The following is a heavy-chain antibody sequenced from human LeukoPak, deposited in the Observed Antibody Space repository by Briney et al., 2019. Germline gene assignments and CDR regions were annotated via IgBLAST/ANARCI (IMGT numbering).Heavy chain of an antibody. D-gene: IGHD3-10*01. Sequence: GESLKISCKGSGFGGYWLAWMRQMPGQGLEWMGFIYPSDSETKYSPSFQGQVTLSADKSTNTAYLQWDSLKASDTAMYYCARFGGPSWSRNYYDYWGQGTLVTVPS. CDR1: GFGGYW. CDR2: IYPSDSET. J-gene: IGHJ4*02. V-gene: IGHV5-51*01. CDR3: ARFGGPSWSRNYYDY.